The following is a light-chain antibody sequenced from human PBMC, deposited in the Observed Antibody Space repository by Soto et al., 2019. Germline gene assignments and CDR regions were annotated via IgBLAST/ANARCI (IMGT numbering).Light chain of an antibody. CDR3: QQYGSWPRT. CDR1: QSVSSSY. Sequence: EILLTQSPGNLSLSPGERAAISCRARQSVSSSYLAWYQQKPGQAPRLLIYGASSRATGIPDRFSGSGSGTDFTLTISRLEPEDFAVYYCQQYGSWPRTFGQGTKVDIK. J-gene: IGKJ1*01. V-gene: IGKV3-20*01. CDR2: GAS.